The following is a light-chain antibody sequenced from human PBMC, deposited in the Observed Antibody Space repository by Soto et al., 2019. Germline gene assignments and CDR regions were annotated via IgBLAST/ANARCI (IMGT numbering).Light chain of an antibody. V-gene: IGKV3-15*01. Sequence: IVMTQSPATPSVSPGERATPSRRASQSVSSKLAWYQQKPGQAPRLLIYGASNRATGIPDRFSGSGSGTEFTLTISSLQSEDFAVYYCQQYNNWPPWTFGQGTKVDIK. CDR2: GAS. CDR3: QQYNNWPPWT. CDR1: QSVSSK. J-gene: IGKJ1*01.